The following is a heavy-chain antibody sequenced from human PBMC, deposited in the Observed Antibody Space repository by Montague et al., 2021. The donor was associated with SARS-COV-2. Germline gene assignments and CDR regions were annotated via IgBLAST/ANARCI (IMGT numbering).Heavy chain of an antibody. CDR1: GFTFSSYE. J-gene: IGHJ4*02. V-gene: IGHV3-48*03. CDR3: ARVEGWTGYYDILTGYSRNFDY. D-gene: IGHD3-9*01. CDR2: ISSSGSTI. Sequence: SLRLSCAASGFTFSSYEMNWVRQAPGKGLEWVSYISSSGSTIYYADSVKGRFTISRDNAKNSLYLQMNSLRAEDTAVYYCARVEGWTGYYDILTGYSRNFDYWGQGTLVTVSS.